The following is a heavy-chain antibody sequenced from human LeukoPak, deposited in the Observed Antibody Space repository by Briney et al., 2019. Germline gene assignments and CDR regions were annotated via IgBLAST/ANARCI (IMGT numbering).Heavy chain of an antibody. Sequence: GRSLRLSCAASGFTFSSYAMHWVRQAPGKGLEWVAVISYDGSNKYYADSVKGRFTISRDNSKNTLYLQMNSLRAEDTAVYYCARRGPNSGYDRAFDYWGQGTLVTVSS. J-gene: IGHJ4*02. CDR2: ISYDGSNK. CDR3: ARRGPNSGYDRAFDY. V-gene: IGHV3-30-3*01. D-gene: IGHD5-12*01. CDR1: GFTFSSYA.